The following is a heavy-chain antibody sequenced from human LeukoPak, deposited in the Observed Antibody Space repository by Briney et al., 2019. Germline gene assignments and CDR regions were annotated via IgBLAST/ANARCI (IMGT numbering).Heavy chain of an antibody. CDR3: ARDTPLRFLEWLFDY. Sequence: ASVKVSCRASGYTFTSYGISWVRQAPGQGLEWMGWISAYNGNTNYAQKLQGRVTMTTDTSTSTAYMELRSLRSDDTAVYYCARDTPLRFLEWLFDYWGQGTLVTVSS. CDR1: GYTFTSYG. V-gene: IGHV1-18*01. CDR2: ISAYNGNT. J-gene: IGHJ4*02. D-gene: IGHD3-3*01.